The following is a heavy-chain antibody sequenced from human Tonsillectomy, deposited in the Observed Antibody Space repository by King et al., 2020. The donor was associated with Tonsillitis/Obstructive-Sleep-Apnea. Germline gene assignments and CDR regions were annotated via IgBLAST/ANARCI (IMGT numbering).Heavy chain of an antibody. CDR1: GFSVSTNY. CDR2: IYTDGST. Sequence: QLVQSGGGLIQRGGSLRLSCAASGFSVSTNYMSWVRQAPGKGLEWVSVIYTDGSTYYTDSVRGRFTISRDNSKNTLFLQMNTLRAEDTAVYYCARAFDYYDSSAYYYYDYWGQGTLVTVSS. J-gene: IGHJ4*02. CDR3: ARAFDYYDSSAYYYYDY. V-gene: IGHV3-53*01. D-gene: IGHD3-22*01.